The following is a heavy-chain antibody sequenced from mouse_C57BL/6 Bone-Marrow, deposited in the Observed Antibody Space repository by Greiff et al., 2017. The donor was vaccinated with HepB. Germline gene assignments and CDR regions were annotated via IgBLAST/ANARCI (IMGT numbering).Heavy chain of an antibody. CDR1: GYTFTDYY. V-gene: IGHV1-26*01. D-gene: IGHD1-1*01. Sequence: EVQLQQSGPELVKPGASVKISCKASGYTFTDYYMNWVKQSHGKSLEWIGDINPNNGGTSYNQKFKGKATLTVDKSSSTAYMALRSLTSEDSAVYYCARNYYGSRWDFDYWGQGTTLTVSS. J-gene: IGHJ2*01. CDR3: ARNYYGSRWDFDY. CDR2: INPNNGGT.